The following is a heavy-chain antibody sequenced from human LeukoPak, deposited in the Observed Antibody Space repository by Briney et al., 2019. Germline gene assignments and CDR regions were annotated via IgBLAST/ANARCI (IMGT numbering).Heavy chain of an antibody. CDR3: AKAKGSGSYSAFDY. V-gene: IGHV3-23*01. J-gene: IGHJ4*02. Sequence: GGSLRLSCAASGFTFNSYAMSWVRQAPGKGLEWVSALSGSGDRTFYVDSVKGRFTVSRDNSKNTLYLQMNSLRAEDTAVYYCAKAKGSGSYSAFDYWGQGTLVTVSS. CDR2: LSGSGDRT. CDR1: GFTFNSYA. D-gene: IGHD1-26*01.